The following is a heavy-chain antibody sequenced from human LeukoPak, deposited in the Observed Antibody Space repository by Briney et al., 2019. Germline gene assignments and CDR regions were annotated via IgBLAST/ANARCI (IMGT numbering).Heavy chain of an antibody. CDR2: INPNSGGT. CDR1: GYTFTSYD. Sequence: ASVKVSCKASGYTFTSYDINWVRQATGQGLEWMGWINPNSGGTNYAQKFQGRVTMTRDTSISTAYMELSRLRSDDTAVYYCARDRIIRYYYYMDVWGKGTTVTVSS. V-gene: IGHV1-2*02. J-gene: IGHJ6*03. D-gene: IGHD1-14*01. CDR3: ARDRIIRYYYYMDV.